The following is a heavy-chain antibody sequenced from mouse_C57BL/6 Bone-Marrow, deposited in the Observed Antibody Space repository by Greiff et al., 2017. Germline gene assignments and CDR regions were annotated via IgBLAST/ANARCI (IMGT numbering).Heavy chain of an antibody. CDR1: GYAFRSSW. V-gene: IGHV1-82*01. J-gene: IGHJ3*01. CDR3: ARERTDWDEFAY. Sequence: QVQLQQSGPELVKPGASVKISCKASGYAFRSSWMNWVKQRPGKGLEWIGRIYPGDGDTNYNGKFKGKATLTADKSSSTAYMQLSSLTSEDSAVYFCARERTDWDEFAYWGQGTLVTVSA. CDR2: IYPGDGDT. D-gene: IGHD4-1*01.